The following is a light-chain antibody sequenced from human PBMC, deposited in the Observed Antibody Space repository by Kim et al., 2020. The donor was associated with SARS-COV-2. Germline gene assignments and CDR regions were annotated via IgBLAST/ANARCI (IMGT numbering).Light chain of an antibody. Sequence: APGKTARITCWGNNIGSKSVHWYQQKPGQAPVLVIYYDSDRPSGIPERFSGSNSGNTATLTISRVEAGDEADYYCQVWDSSSDHPVFGGGTQLTVL. J-gene: IGLJ3*02. CDR3: QVWDSSSDHPV. CDR1: NIGSKS. CDR2: YDS. V-gene: IGLV3-21*04.